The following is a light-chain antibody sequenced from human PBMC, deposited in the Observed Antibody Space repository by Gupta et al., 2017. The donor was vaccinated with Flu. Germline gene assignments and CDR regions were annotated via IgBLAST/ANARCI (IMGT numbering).Light chain of an antibody. Sequence: QSVLTQPPSASRTPGQRVTISCSGNITDIGSSFVYWYQQVPGMAPKLLIYNSDQRPSGVLDRFSGAKSGTSASLAISALRSEDEADDYCAAWDDTLGGRVVFGGGTKLTVL. CDR2: NSD. CDR3: AAWDDTLGGRVV. J-gene: IGLJ2*01. V-gene: IGLV1-47*01. CDR1: ITDIGSSF.